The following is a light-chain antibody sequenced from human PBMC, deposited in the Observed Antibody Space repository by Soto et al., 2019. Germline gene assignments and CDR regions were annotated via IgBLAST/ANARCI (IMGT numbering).Light chain of an antibody. CDR1: QTISSW. V-gene: IGKV1-12*01. Sequence: DIQMTQSPSTLSVSVGDRVTITCRASQTISSWLAWYQQKPGKAPNLLIYTGSSLQSGVPSRFSGSGSGTDFTLTINSLQPEDFATYYCQQAASFPITFGQGTRLEIK. J-gene: IGKJ5*01. CDR3: QQAASFPIT. CDR2: TGS.